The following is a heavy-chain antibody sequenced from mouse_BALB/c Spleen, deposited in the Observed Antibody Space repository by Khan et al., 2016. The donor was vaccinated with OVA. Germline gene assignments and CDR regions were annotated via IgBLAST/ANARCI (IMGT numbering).Heavy chain of an antibody. D-gene: IGHD3-3*01. Sequence: QVRLQQSGAELMKPGASVKISCKATGYTFSGYWIEWVKQRPGHGLEWIGEIFPGSGSTNYSEKFKGKATFTADKSSHTAYMQLSSLTSEDSAVFYCARRGQGSDYWGQGATLTVSS. CDR1: GYTFSGYW. V-gene: IGHV1-9*01. CDR2: IFPGSGST. J-gene: IGHJ2*01. CDR3: ARRGQGSDY.